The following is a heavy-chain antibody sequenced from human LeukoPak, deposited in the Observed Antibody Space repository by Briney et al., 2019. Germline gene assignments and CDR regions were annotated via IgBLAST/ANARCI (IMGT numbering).Heavy chain of an antibody. CDR1: GFTFSSYA. V-gene: IGHV3-30*14. CDR3: ARHDWFDP. Sequence: PGRSLRLSCAASGFTFSSYAMHWVRQAPGKGLEWVAVISYDGSNKYYADSVKGRFTISRDNSKNTLYLQMNSLRAEDTAVYYCARHDWFDPWGRGTLVTVSS. CDR2: ISYDGSNK. J-gene: IGHJ5*02.